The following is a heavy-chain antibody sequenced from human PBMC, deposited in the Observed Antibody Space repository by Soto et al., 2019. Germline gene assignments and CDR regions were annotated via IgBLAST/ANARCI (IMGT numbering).Heavy chain of an antibody. CDR3: TIEGAYPGPDFDY. D-gene: IGHD3-16*01. V-gene: IGHV3-72*01. CDR1: GFTFSDRY. Sequence: GGALRLSLAGSGFTFSDRYMDRVRPAPGKGLEWVGRTKNKANSYTTEYAASVKGRFTISRDYSRDSVYLQMNSLKTDDTAVYYCTIEGAYPGPDFDYWGQGTLVTVSS. J-gene: IGHJ4*02. CDR2: TKNKANSYTT.